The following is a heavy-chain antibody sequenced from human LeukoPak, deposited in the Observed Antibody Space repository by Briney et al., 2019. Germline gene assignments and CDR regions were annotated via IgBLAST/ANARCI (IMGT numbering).Heavy chain of an antibody. Sequence: PGGSLRLSCAASGFTFSSYWMSWVRQAPGKGLEWVANIKQDGSEKYYVDSVKGRFTISRDNAKNSLYLQMNSLRAEDTAVYYCAREQWGIAVAGILNWFDPWGQGTLVTVSS. CDR1: GFTFSSYW. CDR2: IKQDGSEK. D-gene: IGHD6-19*01. CDR3: AREQWGIAVAGILNWFDP. J-gene: IGHJ5*02. V-gene: IGHV3-7*01.